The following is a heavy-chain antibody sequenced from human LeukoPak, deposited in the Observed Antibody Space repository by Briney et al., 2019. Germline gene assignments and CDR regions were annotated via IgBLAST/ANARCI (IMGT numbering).Heavy chain of an antibody. CDR2: IYYSGST. CDR3: ARPGGGYDFAVDY. CDR1: GGSISSYY. J-gene: IGHJ4*02. V-gene: IGHV4-59*05. Sequence: PSETLSLTCTVSGGSISSYYWSWIRQPPGKGLEWIGSIYYSGSTYYNPSLKSRVTISVDTSKNQFSLKLSSVTAADTAVYYCARPGGGYDFAVDYWGQGTLVTVSS. D-gene: IGHD5-12*01.